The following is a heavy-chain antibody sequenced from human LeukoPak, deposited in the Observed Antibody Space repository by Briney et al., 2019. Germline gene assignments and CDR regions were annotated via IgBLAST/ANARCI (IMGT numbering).Heavy chain of an antibody. CDR1: GGSIIVAAYS. V-gene: IGHV4-30-2*01. CDR2: IYHTGRT. CDR3: ARVRRLGYCRGSSCYSSQHYFDS. J-gene: IGHJ4*02. Sequence: SETLSLTCAVSGGSIIVAAYSWSWIRQPPGKGLEWVGYIYHTGRTYSNPSLKSRVTVSVDMSKNQFSLKLSSVTAADTAVYYCARVRRLGYCRGSSCYSSQHYFDSWGQGTLATVSS. D-gene: IGHD2-15*01.